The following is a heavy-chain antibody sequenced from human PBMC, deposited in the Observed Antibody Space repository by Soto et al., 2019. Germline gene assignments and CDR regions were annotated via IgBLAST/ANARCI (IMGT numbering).Heavy chain of an antibody. J-gene: IGHJ3*02. V-gene: IGHV4-59*08. CDR2: IYYSGST. CDR1: GGSISSYY. D-gene: IGHD3-22*01. Sequence: PSETLSLTCTVSGGSISSYYWSWIRQPPGKGLEWIGNIYYSGSTHYNPSLESRVTISVDTSKNQFSLKLSSVTAADTAVYYCARQTDSYYTFDAFDIWGQGTMVTVSS. CDR3: ARQTDSYYTFDAFDI.